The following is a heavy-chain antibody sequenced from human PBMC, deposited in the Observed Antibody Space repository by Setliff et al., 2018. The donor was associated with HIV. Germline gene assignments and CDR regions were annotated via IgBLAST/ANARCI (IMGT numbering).Heavy chain of an antibody. V-gene: IGHV4-4*09. Sequence: SETLSLTCTVSGGSISSYYWSWIRQPPGKGLEWIGYIYTSGSTNYNPSLESRVTISVDTSKNQFSRKLSAVTAADTAVYYCASGGYYGSGSYGYWGQGTLVTVSS. CDR2: IYTSGST. J-gene: IGHJ4*02. D-gene: IGHD3-10*01. CDR1: GGSISSYY. CDR3: ASGGYYGSGSYGY.